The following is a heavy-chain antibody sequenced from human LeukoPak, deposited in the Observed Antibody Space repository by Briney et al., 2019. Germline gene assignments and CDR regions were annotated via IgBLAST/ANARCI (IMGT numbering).Heavy chain of an antibody. D-gene: IGHD3-3*01. CDR2: ICTSGST. CDR3: ARDHYDFWSGYPEYYFDY. Sequence: PSETLSLTCTVSGGSISSYYWSWIRQPAGKGLEWIGRICTSGSTNYNPSLKSRVTMSVDTSKNQFSLKLSSVTAADTAVYYCARDHYDFWSGYPEYYFDYWGQGTLVTVSS. CDR1: GGSISSYY. J-gene: IGHJ4*02. V-gene: IGHV4-4*07.